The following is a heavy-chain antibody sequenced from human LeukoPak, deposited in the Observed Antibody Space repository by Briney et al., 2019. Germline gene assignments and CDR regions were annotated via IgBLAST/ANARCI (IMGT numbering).Heavy chain of an antibody. Sequence: ESGPTLVKPTQTLTLTCTFSGFSLSTSGVGVGSIRQPPGKALEWLALIYWNDDKRYKSSLKSRLTIAKDTSKNQVVLTMTNVDLVDTATYYCARSRVADGYFDSWGQGTLVTVSS. CDR1: GFSLSTSGVG. V-gene: IGHV2-5*01. J-gene: IGHJ4*02. CDR2: IYWNDDK. D-gene: IGHD6-13*01. CDR3: ARSRVADGYFDS.